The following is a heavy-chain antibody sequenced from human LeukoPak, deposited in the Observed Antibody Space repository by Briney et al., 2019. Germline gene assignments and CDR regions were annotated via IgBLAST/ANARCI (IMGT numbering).Heavy chain of an antibody. CDR1: GYTFTGYY. D-gene: IGHD3-10*01. CDR2: INPNSGGT. J-gene: IGHJ3*02. CDR3: ARPLRGDRDAFDI. V-gene: IGHV1-2*02. Sequence: VASVKVSCKASGYTFTGYYMHWVRQAPGQGLEWMGWINPNSGGTNYAQKFQGRVTMTRDTSISTAYMELSRLRSDDTAVYYCARPLRGDRDAFDIWGQGTMVTVSS.